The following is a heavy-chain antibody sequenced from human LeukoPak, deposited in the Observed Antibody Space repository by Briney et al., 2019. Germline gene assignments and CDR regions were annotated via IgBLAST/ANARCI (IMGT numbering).Heavy chain of an antibody. CDR3: ARVEYGYCSGGSCYRYYFDY. CDR1: GGSISSYY. D-gene: IGHD2-15*01. J-gene: IGHJ4*02. CDR2: IYYSGST. Sequence: SETLSLTCTVSGGSISSYYWSWIRQPPGKGREWIGYIYYSGSTNYNPSLKSRVTISVDTSKNQFSLKLNSVTAADTAVYYCARVEYGYCSGGSCYRYYFDYWGQGTLVTVSS. V-gene: IGHV4-59*01.